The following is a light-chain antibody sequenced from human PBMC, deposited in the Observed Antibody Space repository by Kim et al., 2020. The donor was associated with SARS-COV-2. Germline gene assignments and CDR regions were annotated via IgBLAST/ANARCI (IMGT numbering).Light chain of an antibody. V-gene: IGLV2-14*03. Sequence: QSALTQPASVSGSPGQSITISCTGTSSDVGGYNYVSWYQQHPGKAPKLLIYDVSNRPSGVSNRFSGSMSGNTASLTISGPQAEDEADYYCSSYTSSSTWVFGGGTQLTVL. J-gene: IGLJ3*02. CDR2: DVS. CDR3: SSYTSSSTWV. CDR1: SSDVGGYNY.